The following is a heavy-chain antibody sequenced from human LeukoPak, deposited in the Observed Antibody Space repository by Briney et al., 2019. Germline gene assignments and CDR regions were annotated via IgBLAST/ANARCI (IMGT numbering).Heavy chain of an antibody. D-gene: IGHD2-21*01. Sequence: KPSETLSLTCTVSGGSISSSSYYWGWIRQPPGKGLEWIGSIYYSGSTYYNPSLKSRVTISVDTSKNQFSLKLSSVTAADTAVYYCARDPYCGGDCYSNVGYWGQGTLVTVSS. CDR3: ARDPYCGGDCYSNVGY. J-gene: IGHJ4*02. CDR2: IYYSGST. V-gene: IGHV4-39*02. CDR1: GGSISSSSYY.